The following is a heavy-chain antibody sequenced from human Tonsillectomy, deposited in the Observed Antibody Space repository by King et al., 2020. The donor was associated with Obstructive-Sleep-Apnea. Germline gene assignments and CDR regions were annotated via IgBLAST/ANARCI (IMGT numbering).Heavy chain of an antibody. CDR2: IYDTART. J-gene: IGHJ4*02. CDR3: AKCTYLGSSWYYSDY. V-gene: IGHV3-66*01. CDR1: GFTVSSNY. Sequence: VQLVESGGGLVQPGGSLRLSCAASGFTVSSNYMTWVRQAPGKELEWVAIIYDTARTYYTDSVKDRFTISRDNSKNTLYLQINSLRAEDTAIYYCAKCTYLGSSWYYSDYWGQGALVTVSS. D-gene: IGHD6-13*01.